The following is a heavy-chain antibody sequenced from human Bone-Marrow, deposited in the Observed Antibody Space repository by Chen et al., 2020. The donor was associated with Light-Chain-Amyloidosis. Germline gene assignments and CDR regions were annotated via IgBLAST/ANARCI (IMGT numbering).Heavy chain of an antibody. D-gene: IGHD5-12*01. CDR3: ARRRDGYNFDY. J-gene: IGHJ4*02. V-gene: IGHV5-51*01. CDR1: GYTFPNYW. CDR2: IYPDDSDA. Sequence: EVQLEQSGPEVKKPGESLKISCKGSGYTFPNYWIGWVRQMPGKGLEWMGVIYPDDSDARYSPSFEGPVTISADNSITTAYLQWRSLKASDTAMYYCARRRDGYNFDYWGQGTLVTVSS.